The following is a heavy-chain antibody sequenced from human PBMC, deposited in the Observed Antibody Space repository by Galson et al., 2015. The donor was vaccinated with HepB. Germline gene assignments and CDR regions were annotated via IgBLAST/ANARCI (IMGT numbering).Heavy chain of an antibody. V-gene: IGHV1-3*01. J-gene: IGHJ4*02. D-gene: IGHD3-3*02. CDR1: GYTFTTYA. Sequence: SVKVSCKASGYTFTTYAIHWVRQAPGQRLEWMGWINADNGNTKYSQKFQGRVTITRDKSASTAYMELSSLRFEDTAVYYCARVVTERFWSGYEYWGQGTLVTASS. CDR3: ARVVTERFWSGYEY. CDR2: INADNGNT.